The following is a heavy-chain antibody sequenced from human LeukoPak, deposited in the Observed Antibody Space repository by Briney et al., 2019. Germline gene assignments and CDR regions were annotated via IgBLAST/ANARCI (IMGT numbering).Heavy chain of an antibody. Sequence: GGSLRLSCAASGFTVSSNYMSWVRQAPGKGLEWVSLISSGGGTYYADSVKGRFTISRDNSKSMVYLQMNSLRADDTAVYYCARIAVAEDYYFDYWGQGTLVTVSS. CDR2: ISSGGGT. V-gene: IGHV3-53*01. J-gene: IGHJ4*02. CDR3: ARIAVAEDYYFDY. D-gene: IGHD6-19*01. CDR1: GFTVSSNY.